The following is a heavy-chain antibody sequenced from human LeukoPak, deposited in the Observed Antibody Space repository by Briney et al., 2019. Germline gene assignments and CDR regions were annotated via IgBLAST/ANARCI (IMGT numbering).Heavy chain of an antibody. Sequence: ASVKVSCKASGYTFTSYGISWVRQAPGQGLEWMGGIIPIFGKTNYAQKFQGRITITADTSTTTAYMELSSLRSEDTAVYYCERRNCSGGRCYYYYYMAVWGKGTTVTVSS. V-gene: IGHV1-69*06. CDR2: IIPIFGKT. CDR3: ERRNCSGGRCYYYYYMAV. D-gene: IGHD2-15*01. J-gene: IGHJ6*03. CDR1: GYTFTSYG.